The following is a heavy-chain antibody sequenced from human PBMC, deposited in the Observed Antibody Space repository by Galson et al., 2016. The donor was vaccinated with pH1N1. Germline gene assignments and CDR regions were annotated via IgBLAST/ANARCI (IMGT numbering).Heavy chain of an antibody. J-gene: IGHJ4*02. CDR3: VRGNPVGVY. CDR2: INQDGSEI. CDR1: GFTFSHYW. Sequence: SLRLSCAASGFTFSHYWMIWVRQAPGTGLEWVANINQDGSEIYYVHSVKGRFTISRDNAKNSLYLQMNSLRAEGTAMYYCVRGNPVGVYWGQGILVTVSS. V-gene: IGHV3-7*01.